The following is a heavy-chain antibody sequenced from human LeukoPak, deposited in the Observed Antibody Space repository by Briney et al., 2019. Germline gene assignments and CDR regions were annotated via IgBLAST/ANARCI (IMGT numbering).Heavy chain of an antibody. CDR2: AGWAGGTT. CDR1: GFNFDRYT. D-gene: IGHD5-18*01. Sequence: PGGSLRLSCATSGFNFDRYTIHWVRQAPGKGLEWVSLAGWAGGTTFYSDSVRGRFTISRDSGRKSVYLQMNSLTTDDTAFYFCAKELDTKFFNYWGQGALVTVSS. J-gene: IGHJ4*02. V-gene: IGHV3-43*01. CDR3: AKELDTKFFNY.